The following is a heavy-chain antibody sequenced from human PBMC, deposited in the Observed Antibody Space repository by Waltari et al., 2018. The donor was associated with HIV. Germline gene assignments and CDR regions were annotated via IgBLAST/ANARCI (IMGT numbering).Heavy chain of an antibody. Sequence: QVQLVQSGAEVKKPGSSVKVSCKASGGTFSSYAISWVRQAPGQGLEWMGGILTIFGTANYAQKFQGRVTITADESTSTAYMELSSLRSEDTAVYYCARDSPYCSSTSCPGFQHWGQGTLVTVSS. CDR1: GGTFSSYA. D-gene: IGHD2-2*01. CDR3: ARDSPYCSSTSCPGFQH. V-gene: IGHV1-69*01. J-gene: IGHJ1*01. CDR2: ILTIFGTA.